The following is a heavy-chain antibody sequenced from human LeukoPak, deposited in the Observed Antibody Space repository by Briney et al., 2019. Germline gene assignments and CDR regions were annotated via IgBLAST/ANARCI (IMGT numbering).Heavy chain of an antibody. CDR3: AKLKGQATRYDY. V-gene: IGHV3-7*01. CDR2: INPDGRDK. CDR1: GFTFGNNW. D-gene: IGHD6-6*01. J-gene: IGHJ4*02. Sequence: GGSLRLSCAASGFTFGNNWMSWVRQAPGEGLEWVASINPDGRDKYYVDSVRGRFTISRDNDKNLLYLQMDSLRVEDAAVYHCAKLKGQATRYDYWGQGILVTVSS.